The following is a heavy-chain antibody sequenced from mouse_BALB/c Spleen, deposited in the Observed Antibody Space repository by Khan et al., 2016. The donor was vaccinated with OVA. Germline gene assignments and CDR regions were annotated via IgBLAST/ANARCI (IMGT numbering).Heavy chain of an antibody. CDR2: VNPNTDNI. V-gene: IGHV1-26*01. CDR3: ARGYAVLAS. D-gene: IGHD2-14*01. Sequence: EVQLQQSGPDLVKPGASVKISCKASGYSFTLYYMSWVKQSHGKSLEWIGRVNPNTDNINYNQEFKGKAILTVDKSSNTAYMELRSLTSEDSAVYFCARGYAVLASWGQVTLGTVSA. J-gene: IGHJ3*01. CDR1: GYSFTLYY.